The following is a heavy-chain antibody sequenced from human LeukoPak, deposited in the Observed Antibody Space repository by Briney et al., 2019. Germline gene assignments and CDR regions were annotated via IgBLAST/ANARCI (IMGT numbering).Heavy chain of an antibody. CDR1: GFTFSIYS. CDR3: ARDRGYFDN. Sequence: GGSLRLSCAASGFTFSIYSMNWVRQAPGKGLEWLSSITSSSNYIYYADSVKGRFTISRDNVQNSLYLQMNSLRAEDTAMNYCARDRGYFDNWGQGTLVTVSS. J-gene: IGHJ4*02. CDR2: ITSSSNYI. V-gene: IGHV3-21*01.